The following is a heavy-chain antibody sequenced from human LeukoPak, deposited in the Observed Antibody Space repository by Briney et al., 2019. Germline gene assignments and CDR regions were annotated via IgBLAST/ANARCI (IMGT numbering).Heavy chain of an antibody. D-gene: IGHD2-15*01. V-gene: IGHV1-69-2*01. J-gene: IGHJ4*02. CDR3: ATGGMRFIDY. CDR1: GYTFTDYC. Sequence: ASVKVSCKVSGYTFTDYCMHWVQQAPGKGLEWMGLVDPEDGETIYAEKFQGRVTITADTSTDTAYMELSSLRSEDTAVYYCATGGMRFIDYWGQGTLVTVSS. CDR2: VDPEDGET.